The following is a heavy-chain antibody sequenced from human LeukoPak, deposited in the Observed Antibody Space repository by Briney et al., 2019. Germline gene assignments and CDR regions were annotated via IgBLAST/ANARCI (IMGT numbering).Heavy chain of an antibody. Sequence: GGSLRLSCAASGFIFSSYVMIWVRQAPGKGLEWVASISGSGRGTDYADSVKGRFTISRDNSKNTLYLQMNSLRVEDTALYYCARDPDGSGPNFDFWGQGTLVTVSS. CDR1: GFIFSSYV. CDR2: ISGSGRGT. J-gene: IGHJ4*02. V-gene: IGHV3-23*01. D-gene: IGHD3-10*01. CDR3: ARDPDGSGPNFDF.